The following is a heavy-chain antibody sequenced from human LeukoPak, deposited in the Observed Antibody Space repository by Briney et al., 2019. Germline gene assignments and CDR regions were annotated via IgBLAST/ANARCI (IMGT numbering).Heavy chain of an antibody. J-gene: IGHJ4*02. CDR2: IKSKTDGGTT. V-gene: IGHV3-15*01. CDR1: GFTFSNAW. Sequence: GGSLRLSCAASGFTFSNAWMSWVRQAPGKGLESVGRIKSKTDGGTTDYAAPVKGRFTISRDDSKNTLYLQMNSLKTEDTAVYYCTTEAAAGTMDYWSQGTLVTVSS. D-gene: IGHD6-13*01. CDR3: TTEAAAGTMDY.